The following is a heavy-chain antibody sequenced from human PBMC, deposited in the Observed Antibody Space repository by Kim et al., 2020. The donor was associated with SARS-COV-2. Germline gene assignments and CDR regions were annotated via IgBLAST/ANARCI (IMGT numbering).Heavy chain of an antibody. D-gene: IGHD2-2*02. CDR2: ISAYNGNT. J-gene: IGHJ3*02. Sequence: ASVKVSCKASGYTFTSYGISWVRQAPGQGLEWMGWISAYNGNTNYAQKLQGRVTMTTDTSTSTAYMELRSLRSDDTAVYYCARDQGVGYQLLYSFDAFDIWGQGTMVTVSS. CDR3: ARDQGVGYQLLYSFDAFDI. V-gene: IGHV1-18*01. CDR1: GYTFTSYG.